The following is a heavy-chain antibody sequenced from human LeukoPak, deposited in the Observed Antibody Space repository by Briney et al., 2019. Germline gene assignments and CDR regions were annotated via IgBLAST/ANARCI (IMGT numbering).Heavy chain of an antibody. V-gene: IGHV4-4*07. CDR2: IYSSGST. J-gene: IGHJ4*02. CDR3: ARGENSTVTPYFDY. D-gene: IGHD4-17*01. CDR1: GGSISSYY. Sequence: PSETLSLTCTVSGGSISSYYWSWIRQPAGKGLEWIGRIYSSGSTYYNPSLKSRVTISVDTSKNQFSLKLSSVTAADTAVYYCARGENSTVTPYFDYWGQGTLVTVSS.